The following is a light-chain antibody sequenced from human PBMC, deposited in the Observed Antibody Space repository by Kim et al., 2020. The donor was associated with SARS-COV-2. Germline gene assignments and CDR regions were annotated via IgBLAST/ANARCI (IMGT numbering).Light chain of an antibody. Sequence: APGKTARNTCGGNNIGSKSVLWYQRKPGQAPVLVIYYDSDRPSGIPERFSGSNSGNTATLTISRVEAGDEADYYCQVWDSSSDHPVFGGGTQLTVL. CDR1: NIGSKS. CDR2: YDS. J-gene: IGLJ3*02. CDR3: QVWDSSSDHPV. V-gene: IGLV3-21*04.